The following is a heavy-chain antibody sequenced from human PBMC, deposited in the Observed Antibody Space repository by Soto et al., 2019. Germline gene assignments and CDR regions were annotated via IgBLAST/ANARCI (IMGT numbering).Heavy chain of an antibody. CDR3: AKKHDYGDYWLDY. V-gene: IGHV3-30*18. Sequence: PGGSLRLSCAASGFTFSSYGMHWVRQAPGKGLEWVAVISYDGSNKYYADSVKGRFTISRDNSKNTLYLQMNSLRAEDTAVYYCAKKHDYGDYWLDYWGQGTLVTVSS. CDR2: ISYDGSNK. J-gene: IGHJ4*02. CDR1: GFTFSSYG. D-gene: IGHD4-17*01.